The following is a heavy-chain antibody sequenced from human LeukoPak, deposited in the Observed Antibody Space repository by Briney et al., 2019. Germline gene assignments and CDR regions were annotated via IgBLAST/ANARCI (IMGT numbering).Heavy chain of an antibody. J-gene: IGHJ5*02. Sequence: SVKVSCKASVFTFSSSTMQWVRQARGQRLGWVGGINLGSGNTRYAQNYQERVTITSDLSTSTVYMELSSLRSEDTAVYYCAAERYSDGCCWFDPWGQGTLVTLSS. CDR3: AAERYSDGCCWFDP. CDR1: VFTFSSST. CDR2: INLGSGNT. V-gene: IGHV1-58*02. D-gene: IGHD1-26*01.